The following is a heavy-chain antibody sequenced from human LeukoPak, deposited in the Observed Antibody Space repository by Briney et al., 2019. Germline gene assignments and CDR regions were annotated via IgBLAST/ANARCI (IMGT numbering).Heavy chain of an antibody. J-gene: IGHJ4*02. V-gene: IGHV1-2*02. CDR1: GYPFTGYY. CDR2: INPNSGGT. D-gene: IGHD6-19*01. Sequence: GASVKVSCKASGYPFTGYYLHWVRQAPGQGLEWMGWINPNSGGTNYAQKFQGRVTMTRDTSISTAYMELSRLRSDDTAVYYCARVAVGYSSGWYNYWGQGTLVTVSS. CDR3: ARVAVGYSSGWYNY.